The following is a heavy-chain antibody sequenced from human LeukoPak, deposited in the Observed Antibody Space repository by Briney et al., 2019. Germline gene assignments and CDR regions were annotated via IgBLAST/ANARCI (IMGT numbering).Heavy chain of an antibody. CDR2: INPNSGGT. D-gene: IGHD3-3*01. Sequence: ASVKVSCKASGYTFTGYYMHWVRQAPGQGLEWMGWINPNSGGTNYAQKFQGRVTMTRDTSISTAYMELSRLRSDDTAVYYCARGLRFLEWLLTSYYMDVWGKGTTVTVSS. V-gene: IGHV1-2*02. CDR3: ARGLRFLEWLLTSYYMDV. CDR1: GYTFTGYY. J-gene: IGHJ6*03.